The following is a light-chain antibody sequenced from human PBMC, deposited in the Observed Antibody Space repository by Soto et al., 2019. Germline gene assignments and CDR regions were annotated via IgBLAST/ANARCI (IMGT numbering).Light chain of an antibody. J-gene: IGKJ2*01. Sequence: EIVLTQSPGTLSLSPGERATLSCRASQSVRNNYLAWFQQKPGQAPRLLISGTSSRATGIPDRFSGSGSGTDFTLTISRLEPEDFAVYYCQQYGSSPRTFGQGTKLEIK. CDR2: GTS. V-gene: IGKV3-20*01. CDR3: QQYGSSPRT. CDR1: QSVRNNY.